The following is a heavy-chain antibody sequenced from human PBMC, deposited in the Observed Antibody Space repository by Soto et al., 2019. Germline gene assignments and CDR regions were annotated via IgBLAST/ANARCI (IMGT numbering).Heavy chain of an antibody. V-gene: IGHV4-34*01. CDR2: INHSAST. D-gene: IGHD1-26*01. J-gene: IGHJ4*02. CDR3: ARARKLRVNLDY. Sequence: QVQLQQWGAGLLKPSETLYLTCAVYGGSLSGYYWSWIRQPPGKGLEWIGEINHSASTNYNPSLKSRGTILVEASKNQFCLKRSSVSAADTALYCCARARKLRVNLDYWGQGTLVTVSS. CDR1: GGSLSGYY.